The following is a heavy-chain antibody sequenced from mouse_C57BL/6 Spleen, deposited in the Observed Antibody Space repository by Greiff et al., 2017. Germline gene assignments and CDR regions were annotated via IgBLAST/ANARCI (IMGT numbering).Heavy chain of an antibody. CDR3: ARGHLYDGYPDV. Sequence: EVMLVESGGGLVQPGGSLKLSCAASGFTFSDYGMAWVRQAPRKGPEWVAFISNLAYSIYYADTVTGRFTISSENAKNTLYLEMSGLRSEDTAMYYCARGHLYDGYPDVWGTGTTVTVSS. CDR2: ISNLAYSI. D-gene: IGHD2-3*01. J-gene: IGHJ1*03. CDR1: GFTFSDYG. V-gene: IGHV5-15*04.